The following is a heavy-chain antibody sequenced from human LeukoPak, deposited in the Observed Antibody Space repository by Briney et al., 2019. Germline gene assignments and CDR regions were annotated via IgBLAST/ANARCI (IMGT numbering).Heavy chain of an antibody. CDR2: IYYSGST. D-gene: IGHD3-16*01. CDR3: ARRIGGTFDY. V-gene: IGHV4-61*03. CDR1: GDSVSSGTYY. J-gene: IGHJ4*02. Sequence: PSETLSLTCTVSGDSVSSGTYYWTWIRQPPEKGLEWIGYIYYSGSTNYNPSLKSRVTISVDTSNNHFSLKLSSVTAADTAVYYCARRIGGTFDYWGQGTLVTVSS.